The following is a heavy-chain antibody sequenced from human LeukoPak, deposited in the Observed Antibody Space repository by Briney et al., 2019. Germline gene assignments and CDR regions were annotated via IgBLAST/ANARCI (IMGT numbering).Heavy chain of an antibody. CDR2: IHYSGST. D-gene: IGHD3-10*01. V-gene: IGHV4-39*07. CDR3: ARIDYGSGSSFDY. Sequence: SETLSLTCTVSGGSISIISYYWSWICQPPGTGLEWIGTIHYSGSTYYNPSLKSRVTILVDPSKNQFSLQLSSVPAADTAVYYCARIDYGSGSSFDYWGQGTLVTVSS. CDR1: GGSISIISYY. J-gene: IGHJ4*02.